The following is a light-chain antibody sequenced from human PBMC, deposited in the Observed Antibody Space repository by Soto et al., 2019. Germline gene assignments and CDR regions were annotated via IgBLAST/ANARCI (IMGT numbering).Light chain of an antibody. Sequence: AIPMTQSPSSLSASVGDRVTITCRASQDIRNDLGWYQQKPGKTPKLLIFAASCLQSGAPSRFSGSGSGTDFTLTISSLQPEDFATYYCLQDFNYPWTFGQGTKVEIE. V-gene: IGKV1-6*01. CDR3: LQDFNYPWT. CDR2: AAS. CDR1: QDIRND. J-gene: IGKJ1*01.